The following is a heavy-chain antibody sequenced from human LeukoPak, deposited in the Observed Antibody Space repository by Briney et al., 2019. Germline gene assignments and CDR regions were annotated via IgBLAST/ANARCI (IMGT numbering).Heavy chain of an antibody. D-gene: IGHD2-2*01. Sequence: SQTLSLTCTVSGGSISSGSYYWSWIRQPAGKGLEWIGRIYTSGSTNYNPSLKSRVTISVDTSKNQFSLKLSSVTAADTAVYYCALRARDSSGTSFDYWGQGTLVTVS. V-gene: IGHV4-61*02. CDR1: GGSISSGSYY. J-gene: IGHJ4*02. CDR2: IYTSGST. CDR3: ALRARDSSGTSFDY.